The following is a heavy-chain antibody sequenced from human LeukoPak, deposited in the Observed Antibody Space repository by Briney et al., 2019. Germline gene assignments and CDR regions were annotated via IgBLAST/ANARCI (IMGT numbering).Heavy chain of an antibody. V-gene: IGHV1-2*02. CDR2: INPNTGDT. CDR3: ARDRPIDS. J-gene: IGHJ4*02. Sequence: ASVKVSCKASGYTFTACYIHWVRQAPGQGLEWMGTINPNTGDTNYSQNFQGRVTVTRDTSISTAYMELSGLKSDDTAVYYCARDRPIDSWGQGTLVTVSS. CDR1: GYTFTACY.